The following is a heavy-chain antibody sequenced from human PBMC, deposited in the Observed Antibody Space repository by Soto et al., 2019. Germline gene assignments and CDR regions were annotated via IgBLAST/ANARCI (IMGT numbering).Heavy chain of an antibody. D-gene: IGHD6-19*01. J-gene: IGHJ6*02. CDR3: ASVGSSGWTLNDCGMGV. Sequence: GGSLRLSCAASGFTFSSYGMHWVRQAPGKGLEWVAVIWYDGSNKYYADSVKGRFTISRDNSKNTLYLQMNSLRAEDTAVYYCASVGSSGWTLNDCGMGVWGQGTTVTVSS. CDR2: IWYDGSNK. CDR1: GFTFSSYG. V-gene: IGHV3-33*01.